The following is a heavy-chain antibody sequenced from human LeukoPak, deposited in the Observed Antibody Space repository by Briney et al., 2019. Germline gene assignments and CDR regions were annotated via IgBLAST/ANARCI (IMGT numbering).Heavy chain of an antibody. CDR1: GASISSYF. V-gene: IGHV4-59*01. D-gene: IGHD6-19*01. CDR2: IYGSGDT. J-gene: IGHJ4*02. Sequence: SETLSLTCTVSGASISSYFWSWIRQPPGKGLEWIGYIYGSGDTNYNPSLKSRVIISGDTSKNQFSLKLTSVTAADTAVYYCVRAGNSSGWWQLFDYWGQGTLVTVSS. CDR3: VRAGNSSGWWQLFDY.